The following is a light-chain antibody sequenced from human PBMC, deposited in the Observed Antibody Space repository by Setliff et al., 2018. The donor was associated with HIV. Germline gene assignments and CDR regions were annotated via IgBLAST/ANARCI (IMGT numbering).Light chain of an antibody. J-gene: IGLJ2*01. Sequence: QSVLTQPASVSGSPGQSITISCTGTSSDVGSYNLVSWYQQHPGKAPKLMIYEGSKRPSGVSNRFSASKSGNTASRTISGLQSEDEGDYYCCSYVSSSTFPVLFGGGTKVTVL. V-gene: IGLV2-23*03. CDR3: CSYVSSSTFPVL. CDR2: EGS. CDR1: SSDVGSYNL.